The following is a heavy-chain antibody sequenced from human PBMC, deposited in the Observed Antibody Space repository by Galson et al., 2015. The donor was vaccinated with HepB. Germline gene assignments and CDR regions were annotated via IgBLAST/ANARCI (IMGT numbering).Heavy chain of an antibody. Sequence: SLRLSCAASGFTFSSYAMSWVRQAPGKGLEWVSAISGSGGSTYYADSVKGRFTISRDNSKNTLYLQMNSLGAEDTAVYYCANLESASGYYDFWSGRLDPWGQGTLVTVSS. CDR1: GFTFSSYA. D-gene: IGHD3-3*01. V-gene: IGHV3-23*01. CDR2: ISGSGGST. J-gene: IGHJ5*02. CDR3: ANLESASGYYDFWSGRLDP.